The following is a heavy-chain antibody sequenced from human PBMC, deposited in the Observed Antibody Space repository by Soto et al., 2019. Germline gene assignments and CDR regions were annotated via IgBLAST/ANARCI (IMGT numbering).Heavy chain of an antibody. CDR1: GFSLSTSGVG. D-gene: IGHD2-15*01. CDR3: AHLGQPRRVVGYYYYMDV. V-gene: IGHV2-5*02. Sequence: GSGPTLVNPTQTLTLTCTFSGFSLSTSGVGVGWIRQPPGKALEWLALIYWDDDKRYSPSLKSRLTITKDTSKNQVVLTMTNMDPVDTATYYCAHLGQPRRVVGYYYYMDVWGKGTTVTVSS. CDR2: IYWDDDK. J-gene: IGHJ6*03.